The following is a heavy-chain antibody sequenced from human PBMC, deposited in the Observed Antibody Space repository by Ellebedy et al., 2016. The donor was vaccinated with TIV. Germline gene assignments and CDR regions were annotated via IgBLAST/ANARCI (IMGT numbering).Heavy chain of an antibody. Sequence: GESLKISCVASGFPFSGYSMSWVRPARGKGLEWVATIKQDGGEKFYVDSVKGRFTISRENAKNALFLQMEGLRVDDSAVYYCVGFGVFNLWGQGAPVTVSS. V-gene: IGHV3-7*01. CDR1: GFPFSGYS. CDR3: VGFGVFNL. CDR2: IKQDGGEK. D-gene: IGHD3-3*01. J-gene: IGHJ5*02.